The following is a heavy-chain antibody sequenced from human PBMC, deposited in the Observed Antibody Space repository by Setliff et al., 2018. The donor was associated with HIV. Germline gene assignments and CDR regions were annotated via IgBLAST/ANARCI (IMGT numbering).Heavy chain of an antibody. Sequence: SETLSLTCAVYGGSFSGYYWSWIRQPPGKGLEWIGEINHSGSTNYNPSLKGRVTISVDTSKNQFSLKLSSVTAADTAVYYCARVPPGPYYYYMDVWGKGTTVTVSS. CDR3: ARVPPGPYYYYMDV. CDR2: INHSGST. J-gene: IGHJ6*03. CDR1: GGSFSGYY. V-gene: IGHV4-34*01.